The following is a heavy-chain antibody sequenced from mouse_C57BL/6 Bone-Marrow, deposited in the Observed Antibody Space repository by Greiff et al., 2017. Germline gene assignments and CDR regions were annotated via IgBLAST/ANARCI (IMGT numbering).Heavy chain of an antibody. CDR2: IRLQSDNYAK. D-gene: IGHD1-1*01. CDR3: SLYGPNWYVEV. CDR1: GFTFSNYW. J-gene: IGHJ1*03. Sequence: EVNVVESGGGLVQPGGSMQLSCVASGFTFSNYWLNWVRQSPETGLEWVAQIRLQSDNYAKHYAGYVKGRFTISREYSKSSVYLQMNNLMAEDTGIYYCSLYGPNWYVEVWGTGTTVTVSS. V-gene: IGHV6-3*01.